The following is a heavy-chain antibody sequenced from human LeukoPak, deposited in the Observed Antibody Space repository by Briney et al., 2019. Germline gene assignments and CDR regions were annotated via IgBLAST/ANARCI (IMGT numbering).Heavy chain of an antibody. CDR3: ALQPARRLSWFDP. V-gene: IGHV3-11*04. D-gene: IGHD2-2*01. CDR2: ISSSGSTI. CDR1: GFTFSDYY. J-gene: IGHJ5*02. Sequence: GGSLRLSCAASGFTFSDYYMSWIRQAPGKGLEWVSCISSSGSTIYYADSVKGRFTISRDNAKNSLYLQMNSLRAEDTAVYYCALQPARRLSWFDPWGQGTLVTVSS.